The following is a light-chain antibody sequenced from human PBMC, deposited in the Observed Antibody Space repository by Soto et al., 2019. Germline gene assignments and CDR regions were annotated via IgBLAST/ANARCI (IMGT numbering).Light chain of an antibody. V-gene: IGLV7-46*01. J-gene: IGLJ1*01. CDR2: DTS. CDR1: TGAVTSGHY. CDR3: LLFYRGARPV. Sequence: QAVVTQEPSLTVSPGGTVTLTCGSSTGAVTSGHYPYWFQQKPGQAPRTLIYDTSNKHSWTPARFSGSLLGGKAALTLSGAQPAEGAGYYCLLFYRGARPVFGTGTKLTVL.